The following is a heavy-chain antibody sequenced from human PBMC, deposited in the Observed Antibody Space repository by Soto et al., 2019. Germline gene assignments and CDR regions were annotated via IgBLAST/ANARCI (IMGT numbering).Heavy chain of an antibody. J-gene: IGHJ4*02. CDR2: IWYDGSNK. CDR1: GFTFSSYG. CDR3: ARDCSSTSCYGYFDY. Sequence: QVQLVESGGGVVQPGRSLRLSCAASGFTFSSYGMHWVRQAPGKGLEWVVVIWYDGSNKYYADSVKGRFTISRDNSKNTLYLQMNSLRAEDTAVYYCARDCSSTSCYGYFDYWGQGTLVTVSS. V-gene: IGHV3-33*01. D-gene: IGHD2-2*01.